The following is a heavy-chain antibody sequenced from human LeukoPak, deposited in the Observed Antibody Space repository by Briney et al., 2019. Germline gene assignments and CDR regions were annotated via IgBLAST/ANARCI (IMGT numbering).Heavy chain of an antibody. V-gene: IGHV1-24*01. CDR2: FDPEDGET. D-gene: IGHD1-26*01. CDR1: GYTLTELS. Sequence: ASVKVSCKVSGYTLTELSMHWVRQAPGKGLEWMGGFDPEDGETIYAQKFRGRVTMTEDTSTDTAYMELSSLRSEDTAVYYCATVGSVVGATTFDRFDPWGQGTLVTVSS. CDR3: ATVGSVVGATTFDRFDP. J-gene: IGHJ5*02.